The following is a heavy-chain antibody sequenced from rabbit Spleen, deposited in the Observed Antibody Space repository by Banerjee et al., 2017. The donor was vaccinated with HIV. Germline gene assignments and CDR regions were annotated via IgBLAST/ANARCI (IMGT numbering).Heavy chain of an antibody. D-gene: IGHD1-1*01. Sequence: QEQLTETGGGLVQPGGSLTLSCKASGIDFSNYGVSWVRQAPGKGLEWIGYIDLLFGTTYYANWVNGRFTISSHNAQNTLYLQLHSLTAADTATYFCAREGVSSDAVDFTLWGQGTLVTVS. J-gene: IGHJ4*01. CDR2: IDLLFGTT. V-gene: IGHV1S47*01. CDR1: GIDFSNYG. CDR3: AREGVSSDAVDFTL.